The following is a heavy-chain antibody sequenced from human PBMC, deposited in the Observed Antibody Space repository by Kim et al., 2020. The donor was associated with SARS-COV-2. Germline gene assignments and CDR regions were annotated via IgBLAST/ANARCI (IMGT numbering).Heavy chain of an antibody. Sequence: ASVKVSCKASGYTLTSYYMHWVRQAPGQGLEWMGIINPSGGRTSYAQKFQGRVTMTRDTSTSTAYMELSSLRSEDTAVYYCARDTGCRHAFEIWGQGTMVTVSS. CDR3: ARDTGCRHAFEI. CDR2: INPSGGRT. CDR1: GYTLTSYY. V-gene: IGHV1-46*01. J-gene: IGHJ3*02. D-gene: IGHD6-19*01.